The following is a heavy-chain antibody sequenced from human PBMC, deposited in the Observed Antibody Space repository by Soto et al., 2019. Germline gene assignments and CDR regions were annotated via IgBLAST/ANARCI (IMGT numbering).Heavy chain of an antibody. Sequence: EVQLVESGGGLVQPGGSLRLSCAASGFTVSSNYMSWVRQAPGQGLEWVSVIYSGGSTYYADSVKGRFTISRDNSKNTLYLHMNSLRAEDTAVYYCARDPPTYYDFWSGYHPYYMDVWGKGTTVTVSS. J-gene: IGHJ6*03. D-gene: IGHD3-3*01. CDR1: GFTVSSNY. CDR3: ARDPPTYYDFWSGYHPYYMDV. V-gene: IGHV3-66*01. CDR2: IYSGGST.